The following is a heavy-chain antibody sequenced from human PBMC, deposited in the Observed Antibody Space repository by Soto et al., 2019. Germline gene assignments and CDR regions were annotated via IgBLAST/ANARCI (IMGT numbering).Heavy chain of an antibody. CDR3: AREQGTTMRYYCGGMDV. V-gene: IGHV1-3*01. J-gene: IGHJ6*02. CDR1: GYTFTSYD. D-gene: IGHD4-4*01. CDR2: INAGNGNT. Sequence: QVQLVQSGAEVKKPGASVKVSCKASGYTFTSYDMHWVRQAPGQRLEWMGWINAGNGNTKYSQKFQGRVTITRDTSASTAYMELRSQRSEDMFVYYCAREQGTTMRYYCGGMDVWGQVPTVTVAS.